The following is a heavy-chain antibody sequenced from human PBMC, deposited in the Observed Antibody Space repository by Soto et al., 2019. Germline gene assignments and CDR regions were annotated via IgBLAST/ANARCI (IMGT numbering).Heavy chain of an antibody. Sequence: GGSLRLSCAASGFTFSSYGMHWVRQAPGKGLEWVAVIWYGGSNKYYADSVKGRFTISRDNSKNTLYLQMNSLRAEDTAVYYCAREGSAPTGYTYYYYGMDVWGQGTTVTVSS. CDR2: IWYGGSNK. D-gene: IGHD3-9*01. J-gene: IGHJ6*02. CDR1: GFTFSSYG. V-gene: IGHV3-33*01. CDR3: AREGSAPTGYTYYYYGMDV.